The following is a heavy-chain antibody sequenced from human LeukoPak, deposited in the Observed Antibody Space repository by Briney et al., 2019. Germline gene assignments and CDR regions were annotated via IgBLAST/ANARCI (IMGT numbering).Heavy chain of an antibody. CDR1: GYTFTSHY. D-gene: IGHD6-19*01. CDR2: IHPSGGNS. V-gene: IGHV1-46*01. Sequence: ASVKISCKASGYTFTSHYVHWVRQAPGQGLEWMGIIHPSGGNSRNTQNFQGRVTMTRDTSTSTVYLELSSLRSEDTAVYYCARVAGSIDYWGQGTLVTVSS. CDR3: ARVAGSIDY. J-gene: IGHJ4*02.